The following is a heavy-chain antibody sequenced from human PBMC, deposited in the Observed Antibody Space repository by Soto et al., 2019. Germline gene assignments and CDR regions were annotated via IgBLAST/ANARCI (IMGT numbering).Heavy chain of an antibody. CDR2: IYYSGST. D-gene: IGHD6-19*01. Sequence: SETLSLTCIVCGGSLSSSSYYWGWIRQPPGKGLEWIGSIYYSGSTYYNLSLKSRVSISVDTSKNQFSLKLSSVTAADTAVYYCASVGYSSGWYKNYYYYGMDVWGQGTTVTVSS. CDR1: GGSLSSSSYY. V-gene: IGHV4-39*01. J-gene: IGHJ6*02. CDR3: ASVGYSSGWYKNYYYYGMDV.